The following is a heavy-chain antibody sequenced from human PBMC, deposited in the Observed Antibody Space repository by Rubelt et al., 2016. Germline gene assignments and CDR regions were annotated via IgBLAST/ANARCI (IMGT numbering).Heavy chain of an antibody. V-gene: IGHV3-21*01. CDR3: AFTMIVGGGAFDI. J-gene: IGHJ3*02. Sequence: GKGLEWVSSISSSSSYIYYADSVKGRFTISRDNAKNTLYLQMNSLRAEDTAVYYCAFTMIVGGGAFDIWGQGTMVTVSS. D-gene: IGHD3-22*01. CDR2: ISSSSSYI.